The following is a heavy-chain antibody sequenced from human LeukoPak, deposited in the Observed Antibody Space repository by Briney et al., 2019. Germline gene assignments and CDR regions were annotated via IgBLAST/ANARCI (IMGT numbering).Heavy chain of an antibody. D-gene: IGHD6-13*01. CDR2: INPSDGWT. V-gene: IGHV1-46*01. Sequence: ASVKVSCKASGYSFTSYKMHWVRQAPGQGLDWMGIINPSDGWTSYAQNFQGRVTMTRDTSTSTVYTELSSLRSEDTAVYYCARDSSNWSTDVWGQGTTVTVSS. CDR1: GYSFTSYK. J-gene: IGHJ6*02. CDR3: ARDSSNWSTDV.